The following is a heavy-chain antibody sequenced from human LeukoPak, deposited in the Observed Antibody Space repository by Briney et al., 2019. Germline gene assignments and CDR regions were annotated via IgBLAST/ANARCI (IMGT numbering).Heavy chain of an antibody. CDR2: IYYSGST. V-gene: IGHV4-59*01. D-gene: IGHD6-19*01. J-gene: IGHJ3*02. Sequence: SETLSLTCTVSGGSISSYYWSWIRQPPGKGLEWIGYIYYSGSTNYNPSLKSRVTISVGTPKNQFSLKLTSVTAADTAVYYCARGEDRSGWSQKGAFDIWGQGTMVTVSS. CDR3: ARGEDRSGWSQKGAFDI. CDR1: GGSISSYY.